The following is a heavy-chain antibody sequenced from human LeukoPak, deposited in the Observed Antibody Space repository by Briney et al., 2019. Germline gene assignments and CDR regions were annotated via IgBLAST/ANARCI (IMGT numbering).Heavy chain of an antibody. J-gene: IGHJ3*02. CDR2: IYYSGST. CDR3: ARGTNPVVPAAGAFDI. CDR1: GGSISSGDYY. Sequence: SETLSLTCTVSGGSISSGDYYWSWIRQPPGKGLEWIGYIYYSGSTYYNPSLKSRVTISVDTSKNQFSLKLSSVTAADTAVYYCARGTNPVVPAAGAFDIWGQGTMVTVSS. V-gene: IGHV4-30-4*08. D-gene: IGHD2-2*01.